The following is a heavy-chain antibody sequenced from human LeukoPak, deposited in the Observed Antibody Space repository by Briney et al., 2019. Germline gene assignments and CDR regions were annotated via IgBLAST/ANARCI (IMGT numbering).Heavy chain of an antibody. Sequence: SETLSLTCAVYGGSFSGYYWSWIRQPPGKGLEWIGEISHSGTTHYTPSLKTRVTISLDTSKNQFSLKLTSVTAADTAVYYCARRLTGDRFHWYFDLWGRGTLVTVSS. CDR2: ISHSGTT. V-gene: IGHV4-34*01. CDR3: ARRLTGDRFHWYFDL. J-gene: IGHJ2*01. CDR1: GGSFSGYY. D-gene: IGHD7-27*01.